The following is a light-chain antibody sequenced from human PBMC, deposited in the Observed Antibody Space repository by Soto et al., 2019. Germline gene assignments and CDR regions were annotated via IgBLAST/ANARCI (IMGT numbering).Light chain of an antibody. CDR3: QQYGNSPRT. CDR2: AVS. Sequence: EIVLTQSPGTLSLSPGESATLSCRASQSVNNNFFAWYQQKPGQAPRLLIYAVSTRATGIPDRFTGSGSGTDFTLTISGLEPEDFAIYYCQQYGNSPRTFGQGTRLDI. J-gene: IGKJ2*01. CDR1: QSVNNNF. V-gene: IGKV3-20*01.